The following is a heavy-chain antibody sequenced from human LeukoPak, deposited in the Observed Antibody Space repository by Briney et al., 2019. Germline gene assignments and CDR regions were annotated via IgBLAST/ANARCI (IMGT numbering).Heavy chain of an antibody. D-gene: IGHD5-18*01. CDR3: AKDQGYSYYYLDY. CDR1: GFTFSSYG. CDR2: INGNGAST. J-gene: IGHJ4*02. Sequence: GGSLRLSCAASGFTFSSYGIHWVRQAPGKGLEWVSGINGNGASTYYSDSVKGRFTISRDNSKNTLYLQMSSLRAEDTAIYYCAKDQGYSYYYLDYWGQGTLVTVSS. V-gene: IGHV3-23*01.